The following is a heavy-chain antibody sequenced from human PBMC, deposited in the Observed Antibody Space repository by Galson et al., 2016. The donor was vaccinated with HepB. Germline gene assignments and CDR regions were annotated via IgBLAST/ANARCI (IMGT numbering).Heavy chain of an antibody. D-gene: IGHD3-16*02. J-gene: IGHJ4*02. Sequence: SLRLSCAASGFTFSNYAMSWVRQAPGKGLEWVSGICGSGTCTYFADSVKGRFTISRDNSKNTLYLKMNSLRAEDTAVYYCAKEDPSNVGGSYRYLNYFDYWGQGTLVTVSS. CDR2: ICGSGTCT. V-gene: IGHV3-23*01. CDR3: AKEDPSNVGGSYRYLNYFDY. CDR1: GFTFSNYA.